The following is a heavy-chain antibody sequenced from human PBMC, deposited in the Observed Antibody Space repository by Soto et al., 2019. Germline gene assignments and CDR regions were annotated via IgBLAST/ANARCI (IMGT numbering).Heavy chain of an antibody. D-gene: IGHD2-8*01. J-gene: IGHJ4*02. Sequence: SETLSLTCTVSGGSISSSSYYWGWIRQPPGKGLEWIGSIYYSGSTYYNPSLKSRVTISVDTSKNQFSLKLSSVTAADTAVYYCARQYTEDIVLMVYATTSDYFDYWGQGTLVTVSS. CDR1: GGSISSSSYY. CDR2: IYYSGST. CDR3: ARQYTEDIVLMVYATTSDYFDY. V-gene: IGHV4-39*01.